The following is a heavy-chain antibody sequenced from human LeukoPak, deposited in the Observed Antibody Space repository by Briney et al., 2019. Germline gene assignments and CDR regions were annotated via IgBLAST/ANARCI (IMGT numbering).Heavy chain of an antibody. CDR3: AGDGLPYYNLWSGYPY. D-gene: IGHD3-3*01. J-gene: IGHJ4*02. Sequence: PGGSLRLSCVASGFIFDNYVLSWVRQVPGKGLEWVSGINWNGDSTGYVDSVNGRFTISRDNAKNSLYLQMNSLRAEDTAFYYCAGDGLPYYNLWSGYPYWGQGILVTVSS. CDR2: INWNGDST. V-gene: IGHV3-20*04. CDR1: GFIFDNYV.